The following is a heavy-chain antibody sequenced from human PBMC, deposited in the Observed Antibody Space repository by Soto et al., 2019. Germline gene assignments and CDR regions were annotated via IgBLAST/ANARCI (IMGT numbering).Heavy chain of an antibody. J-gene: IGHJ4*02. CDR3: ASQSLGDSGY. Sequence: QVQLVQSWAEVKKPGSSVKVSCKASGGTFSSYTISWVRQAPGQGLEWMGRIIPFLGIASYAQKFQGRVTITADNSTGTADMDLTSLRSEATGVYYCASQSLGDSGYWGQGTLGTVSS. D-gene: IGHD3-10*01. CDR1: GGTFSSYT. V-gene: IGHV1-69*02. CDR2: IIPFLGIA.